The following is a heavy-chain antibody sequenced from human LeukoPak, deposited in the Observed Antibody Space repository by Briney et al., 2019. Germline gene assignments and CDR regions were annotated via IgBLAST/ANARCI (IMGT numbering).Heavy chain of an antibody. CDR1: GGPISSSSYY. Sequence: PSETLSLTCTVSGGPISSSSYYWGLIRQPPGKGLEWIGSIYYSGSTYYNPSLKSRVTISVDTSKNQFSLKLSSVTAADTAVYYCAAGDDYYYYYMDVWGKGTTVTVSS. J-gene: IGHJ6*03. CDR3: AAGDDYYYYYMDV. D-gene: IGHD7-27*01. V-gene: IGHV4-39*01. CDR2: IYYSGST.